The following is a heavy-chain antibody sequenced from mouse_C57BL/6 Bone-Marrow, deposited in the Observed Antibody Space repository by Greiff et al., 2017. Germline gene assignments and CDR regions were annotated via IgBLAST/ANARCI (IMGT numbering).Heavy chain of an antibody. Sequence: EVQLVESGGGLVKPGGSLKLSCAASGFTFSSYAMSWVRQTPEKRLEWVATISDGGSYTYYPDNVKGRFTISRDNAKNNLYLQMSHLKSEDTAMYYGARGYVAMDYWGQGTSVTVSS. CDR2: ISDGGSYT. CDR3: ARGYVAMDY. CDR1: GFTFSSYA. D-gene: IGHD2-10*02. J-gene: IGHJ4*01. V-gene: IGHV5-4*01.